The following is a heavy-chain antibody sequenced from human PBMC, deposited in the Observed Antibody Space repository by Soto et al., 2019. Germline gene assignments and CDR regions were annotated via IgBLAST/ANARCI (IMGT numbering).Heavy chain of an antibody. V-gene: IGHV5-51*01. CDR2: IYPGDSDI. J-gene: IGHJ6*02. CDR3: ARHGPRVYYDNSDYYYYGMDV. Sequence: HSLKISGAGSGCSFTIYWIGWVRQMPGKGLEWMGIIYPGDSDIRYSPSFQGQVTISADKSISTAYLQWSSLKASDTAMYYCARHGPRVYYDNSDYYYYGMDVWGQGTTVTVSS. CDR1: GCSFTIYW. D-gene: IGHD3-22*01.